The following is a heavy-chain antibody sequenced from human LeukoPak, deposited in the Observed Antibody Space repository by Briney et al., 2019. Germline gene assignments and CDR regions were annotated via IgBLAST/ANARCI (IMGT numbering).Heavy chain of an antibody. CDR2: IYYSGST. CDR1: GGSISSSSYY. CDR3: ARRLWMTTVVTHGFDY. D-gene: IGHD4-23*01. V-gene: IGHV4-39*01. Sequence: SETLSLTCTVSGGSISSSSYYWGWIRQPPGKGLEWIGSIYYSGSTYYNPSLKSRVTISVDTSKNQFSLKLSSVTAADTAVYYCARRLWMTTVVTHGFDYWGQGTLVTVSS. J-gene: IGHJ4*02.